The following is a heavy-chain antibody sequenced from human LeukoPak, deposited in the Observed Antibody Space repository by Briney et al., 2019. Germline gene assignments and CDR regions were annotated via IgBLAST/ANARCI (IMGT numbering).Heavy chain of an antibody. Sequence: GGSLRLSCASSGFTFNNFGLHWVRQAPGRGPEWVAGISSNAIYTGYADFVRGRFTISRDNLANTLSLQMTRLRAEDTAVYYCVKEISEANYFDFWGQGTVVTVSS. CDR1: GFTFNNFG. V-gene: IGHV3-30*18. J-gene: IGHJ4*02. CDR3: VKEISEANYFDF. CDR2: ISSNAIYT.